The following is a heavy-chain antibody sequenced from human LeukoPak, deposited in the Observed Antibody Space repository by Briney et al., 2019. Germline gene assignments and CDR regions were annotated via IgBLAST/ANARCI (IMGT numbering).Heavy chain of an antibody. CDR1: RYILRLYG. CDR2: IWYDGSNK. V-gene: IGHV3-33*01. Sequence: GGSQSLLCAVSRYILRLYGVLGARGSRGKGVEGVADIWYDGSNKYYADSVKGRFTISRDNSKNTLYLQMNRLRAEDTAVYYCAGAAAGLNFLDEWVQGTL. J-gene: IGHJ4*02. D-gene: IGHD6-13*01. CDR3: AGAAAGLNFLDE.